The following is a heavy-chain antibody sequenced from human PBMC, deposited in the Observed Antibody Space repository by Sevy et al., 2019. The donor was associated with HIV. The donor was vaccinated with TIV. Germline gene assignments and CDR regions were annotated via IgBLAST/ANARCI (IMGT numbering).Heavy chain of an antibody. D-gene: IGHD3-22*01. J-gene: IGHJ3*01. V-gene: IGHV3-23*01. Sequence: GGSLRLSCAASGFTFNTHAMNWVRQAPGKGLEWVSVISGIGSSTYYADSVKVRFTISRDNSKNTLYLQMNSPRADDTAVYYCAKALNPALESMIEVIFRSLKGFDVWGQGTMVTVSS. CDR1: GFTFNTHA. CDR3: AKALNPALESMIEVIFRSLKGFDV. CDR2: ISGIGSST.